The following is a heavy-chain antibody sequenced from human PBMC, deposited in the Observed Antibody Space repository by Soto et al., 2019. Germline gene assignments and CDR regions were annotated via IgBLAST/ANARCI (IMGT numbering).Heavy chain of an antibody. CDR3: ARDLAHYSSAWNWFDP. CDR2: ISSSSYI. CDR1: GFTFSSYS. V-gene: IGHV3-21*01. D-gene: IGHD2-21*01. J-gene: IGHJ5*02. Sequence: GGSLRLSCAASGFTFSSYSMNWVRQAPGKGLEWVSSISSSSYIYYADSVKGRFTISRDNAKNSLYLQMNSLRAEDTAVYYCARDLAHYSSAWNWFDPWGQGTLVTVSS.